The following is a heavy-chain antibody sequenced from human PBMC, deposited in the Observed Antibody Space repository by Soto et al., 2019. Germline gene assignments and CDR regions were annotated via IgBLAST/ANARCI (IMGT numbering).Heavy chain of an antibody. CDR1: GYTFTSYG. V-gene: IGHV1-18*01. CDR2: ISAYNGNT. Sequence: ASVKVSCKASGYTFTSYGISWVRQAPGQGLEWMGWISAYNGNTNYAQKLQGRVTMTTDTSTSTAYMELRSLRSDDTAVYYCARGTAAAGHTYYYYMDVWGKGTTVTVSS. CDR3: ARGTAAAGHTYYYYMDV. J-gene: IGHJ6*03. D-gene: IGHD6-13*01.